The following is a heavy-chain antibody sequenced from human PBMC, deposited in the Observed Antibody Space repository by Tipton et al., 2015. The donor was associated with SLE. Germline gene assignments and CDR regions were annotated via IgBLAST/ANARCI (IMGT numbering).Heavy chain of an antibody. D-gene: IGHD6-13*01. CDR2: IKQDGSEK. V-gene: IGHV3-7*03. CDR1: GYSFSSYW. Sequence: QLVQSGAEVKKPGESLKISCKGSGYSFSSYWMSWVRQAPGKGLEWVANIKQDGSEKYYVDSVKGRFTISRDNAKNSLYLQMNSLRAEDTAVYYCAREGAAAGPDYWGQGTLVTVSS. CDR3: AREGAAAGPDY. J-gene: IGHJ4*02.